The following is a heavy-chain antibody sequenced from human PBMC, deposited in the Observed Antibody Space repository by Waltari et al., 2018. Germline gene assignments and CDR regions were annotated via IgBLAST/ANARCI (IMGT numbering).Heavy chain of an antibody. CDR2: IKQDGTEK. V-gene: IGHV3-7*01. CDR1: GFTFSSYW. CDR3: VRGRGMDV. J-gene: IGHJ6*02. Sequence: EVQLVESGGGLVQPGGSLRVSCAASGFTFSSYWMTWVRQGPGKGLEGVANIKQDGTEKLYVDSVRGRFTISRDNAKKSLYLQMNTLRAEDTAVYYCVRGRGMDVWGQGTTVTVSS.